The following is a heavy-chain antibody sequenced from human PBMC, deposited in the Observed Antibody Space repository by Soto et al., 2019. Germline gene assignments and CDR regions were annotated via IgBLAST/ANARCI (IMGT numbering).Heavy chain of an antibody. J-gene: IGHJ4*02. V-gene: IGHV3-30-3*01. CDR1: GFTFSSYV. CDR3: VASGLSFDY. Sequence: QVQLVESGGGVVRPGRSLRLSCAASGFTFSSYVIYWVRQAPGKGLECVALISHDGSKKYYADSVKGRFTISRDYSNDTFYLQMNSLRDEDTAVFHCVASGLSFDYWGQGTLVSVSS. D-gene: IGHD3-16*02. CDR2: ISHDGSKK.